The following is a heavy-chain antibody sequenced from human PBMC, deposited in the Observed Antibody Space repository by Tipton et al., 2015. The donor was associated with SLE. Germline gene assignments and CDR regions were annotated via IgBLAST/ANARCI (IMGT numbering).Heavy chain of an antibody. D-gene: IGHD6-19*01. CDR1: GFTFEDYA. CDR3: TKDRSDWYRPPAVDY. V-gene: IGHV3-9*01. J-gene: IGHJ4*02. CDR2: ISSNGGST. Sequence: QLVQSGGGVVQPGRSLRLSCAASGFTFEDYAMHWVRQDPGKGLEWVSGISSNGGSTGYADSVKGRFTISRDNAKKSLYLQMNSLRVEDTALYYCTKDRSDWYRPPAVDYWGQGTLVTVSS.